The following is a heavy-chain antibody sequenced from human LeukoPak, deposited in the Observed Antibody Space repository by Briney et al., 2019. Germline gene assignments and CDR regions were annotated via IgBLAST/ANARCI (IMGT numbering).Heavy chain of an antibody. Sequence: GGSLRLSCAASGFTFSDYYMSWIRQAPGKGLEWVSFASSTGSYTNFADSVKGRFSISRDNAKNSLYLQMNSLRAEDTAVYYCASRRSSGAFEYWGQGTLVTVSS. J-gene: IGHJ4*02. CDR2: ASSTGSYT. CDR1: GFTFSDYY. D-gene: IGHD6-19*01. V-gene: IGHV3-11*03. CDR3: ASRRSSGAFEY.